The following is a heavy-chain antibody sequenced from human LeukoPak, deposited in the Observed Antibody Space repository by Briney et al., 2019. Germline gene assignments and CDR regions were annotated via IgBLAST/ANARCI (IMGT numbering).Heavy chain of an antibody. D-gene: IGHD2-21*02. CDR2: ISYDGCNK. V-gene: IGHV3-30*04. CDR1: GFTFSSYA. Sequence: GGSLRLSCAASGFTFSSYAMHWVRQAPGKGLEWVAVISYDGCNKYYADSVKGRFTISRDNSKNTLYLQMNSLRAEDTAVYYCARDHEHIVVVTAVPGDYGMDVWGKGTTVTVSS. J-gene: IGHJ6*04. CDR3: ARDHEHIVVVTAVPGDYGMDV.